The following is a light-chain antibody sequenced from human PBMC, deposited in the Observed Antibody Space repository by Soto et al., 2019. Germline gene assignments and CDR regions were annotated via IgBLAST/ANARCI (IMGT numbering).Light chain of an antibody. J-gene: IGKJ2*01. CDR3: QQHYNPHPYT. Sequence: DIVVTQSPDSLAVSLGERATINCKTSQSVLHSSNNKDYIAWYQQKAGQPPKLLIYWTSTRESGVPDRFSGSGSGTDFTLTISSLQAEDVAVYCCQQHYNPHPYTFGQGTKLEIK. CDR2: WTS. V-gene: IGKV4-1*01. CDR1: QSVLHSSNNKDY.